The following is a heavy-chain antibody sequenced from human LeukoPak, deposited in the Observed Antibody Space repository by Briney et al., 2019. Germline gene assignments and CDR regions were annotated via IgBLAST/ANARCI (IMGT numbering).Heavy chain of an antibody. Sequence: ASVKVSCKASGYTFTSYDINWVRQATGQGLEWMGWRNPNSGNTGYAQKVQGRVTMTRNTSISTAYMELSSLRSEDTAVYYCARGASGGYFDWSKRYFDYWGQGTLVTVSS. CDR2: RNPNSGNT. J-gene: IGHJ4*02. CDR1: GYTFTSYD. CDR3: ARGASGGYFDWSKRYFDY. V-gene: IGHV1-8*01. D-gene: IGHD3-9*01.